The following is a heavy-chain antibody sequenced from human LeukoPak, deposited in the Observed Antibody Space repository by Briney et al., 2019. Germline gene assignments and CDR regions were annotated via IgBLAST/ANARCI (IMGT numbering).Heavy chain of an antibody. CDR1: GFTFSNYA. D-gene: IGHD2-2*01. V-gene: IGHV3-23*01. Sequence: PGGSLRLSCAASGFTFSNYAMSWVRQAPGKGLEWVSAISGGGGYTYYADSVKGRLAISRDNSKNTLYLQMNSLRAEDAAVYYCANQPGLEGDQVYFQYWGQGTLVTVSS. CDR3: ANQPGLEGDQVYFQY. J-gene: IGHJ1*01. CDR2: ISGGGGYT.